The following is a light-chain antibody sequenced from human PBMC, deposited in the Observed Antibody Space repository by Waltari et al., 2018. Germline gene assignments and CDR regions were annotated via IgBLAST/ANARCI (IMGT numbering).Light chain of an antibody. CDR3: QHRSSWPLA. V-gene: IGKV3-11*01. CDR2: DVS. Sequence: EIVLTQSPVTLSLSPGERATLSCRASQSVSNYLGWYQQKPGQAPMLLIYDVSNRATGIQARFSGSGSGTDFTLTISSLEPEDFAVYYCQHRSSWPLAFGGGTKVEIK. J-gene: IGKJ4*01. CDR1: QSVSNY.